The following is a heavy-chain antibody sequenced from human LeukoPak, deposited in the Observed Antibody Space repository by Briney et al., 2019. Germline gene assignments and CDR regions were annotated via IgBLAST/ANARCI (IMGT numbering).Heavy chain of an antibody. J-gene: IGHJ6*02. CDR1: GGSISSGDYY. CDR3: ARDVKIKYNRPSITSNGMDV. CDR2: IYYSGST. Sequence: SQTLSLTCTVSGGSISSGDYYWSWIRQPPGTGLEWIGYIYYSGSTYYNPSLKSRVTISVDTSKNQFSLKLSSVTAADTAVYYCARDVKIKYNRPSITSNGMDVWGQGTTVTVSS. V-gene: IGHV4-30-4*01. D-gene: IGHD1-14*01.